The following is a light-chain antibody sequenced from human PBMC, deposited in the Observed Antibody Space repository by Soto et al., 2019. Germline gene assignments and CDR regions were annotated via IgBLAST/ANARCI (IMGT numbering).Light chain of an antibody. CDR2: DAY. CDR3: QQRHMWPIT. J-gene: IGKJ5*01. V-gene: IGKV3-11*01. CDR1: QFISTK. Sequence: EIVMTQSPATLSVSPGERATLSCRASQFISTKLAWYQQKPGQAPRLLIYDAYNRATGIPPRFSGSGSGTDFTLTISSLEPEDSAVYYCQQRHMWPITFGQGTRLEIK.